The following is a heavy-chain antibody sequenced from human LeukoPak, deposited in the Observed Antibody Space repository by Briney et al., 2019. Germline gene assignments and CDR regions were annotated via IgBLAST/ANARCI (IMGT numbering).Heavy chain of an antibody. CDR3: ARGIYAFCGGNGRHHNMEV. J-gene: IGHJ6*02. CDR1: GFTFSNYA. D-gene: IGHD2-15*01. V-gene: IGHV3-30-3*01. CDR2: LSYDGSNK. Sequence: PGGSLRLSCASSGFTFSNYAMHWVRQAPGKGLEWVAILSYDGSNKYYADSVKDRFSISRDNSKNSLYLQMNSLRVEDTAVYYCARGIYAFCGGNGRHHNMEVWGQGPTVIVSS.